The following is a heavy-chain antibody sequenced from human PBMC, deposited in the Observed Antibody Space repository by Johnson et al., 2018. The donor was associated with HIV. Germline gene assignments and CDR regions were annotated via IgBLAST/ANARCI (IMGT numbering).Heavy chain of an antibody. Sequence: QVQLVESGGGVVQPGRSLRLSCAASGFTFGDYYMTWIRQAPGKGLEWVAFIRCDGSNKYYADSVKGRFTISRDNSKNTLYLQMNSLRAEDTAVYYCAKDPQADYAFDIWGQGTMVTVSS. CDR2: IRCDGSNK. CDR1: GFTFGDYY. J-gene: IGHJ3*02. V-gene: IGHV3-30*02. CDR3: AKDPQADYAFDI.